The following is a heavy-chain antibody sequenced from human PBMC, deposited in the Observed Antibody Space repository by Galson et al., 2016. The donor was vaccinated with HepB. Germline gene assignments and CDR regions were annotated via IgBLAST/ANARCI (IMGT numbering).Heavy chain of an antibody. D-gene: IGHD3-10*01. CDR1: GFSLSTSGMC. Sequence: PALVKPTQTLTLTCTFAGFSLSTSGMCVSWIRQSPGKAPEWLARIDWDDDKYYSPSLETRLTISKDTSKNQVALTMTDMDPVDTATYYCARLLGAAPRCYYYVMDVWGQGTTVTVSS. CDR3: ARLLGAAPRCYYYVMDV. V-gene: IGHV2-70*11. J-gene: IGHJ6*02. CDR2: IDWDDDK.